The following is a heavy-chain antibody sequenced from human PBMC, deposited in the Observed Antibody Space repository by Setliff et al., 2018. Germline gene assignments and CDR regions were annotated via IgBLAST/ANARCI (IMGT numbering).Heavy chain of an antibody. J-gene: IGHJ4*01. CDR1: GFTFSTYS. CDR2: ISPSSSHI. V-gene: IGHV3-21*04. Sequence: GGSLRLSCAASGFTFSTYSLIWVRQAPGTGLEWVSSISPSSSHIYYADSVKGRFTISRDNSKNTVYLQMNNLRAEDTALYYCARGGPYYSGWYAIEYWGQGALVTVSS. D-gene: IGHD6-19*01. CDR3: ARGGPYYSGWYAIEY.